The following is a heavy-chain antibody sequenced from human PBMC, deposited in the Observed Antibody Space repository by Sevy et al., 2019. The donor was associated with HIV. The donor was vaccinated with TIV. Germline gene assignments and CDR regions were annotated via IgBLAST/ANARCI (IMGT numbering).Heavy chain of an antibody. CDR1: GGSISSYY. CDR3: SILPLGYCSGGSCYQDAVDI. Sequence: SETLSLTCTVSGGSISSYYWSWIRQPPGKGLEWIGYIYYSGSTNCNPSLKSRVTISVDTSKNQFSLKLSSVTAADTAVYYWSILPLGYCSGGSCYQDAVDIWGQGTMVTVSS. J-gene: IGHJ3*02. D-gene: IGHD2-15*01. CDR2: IYYSGST. V-gene: IGHV4-59*01.